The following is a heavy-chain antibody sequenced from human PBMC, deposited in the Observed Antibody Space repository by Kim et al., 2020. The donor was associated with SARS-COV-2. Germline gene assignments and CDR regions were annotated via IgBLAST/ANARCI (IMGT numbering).Heavy chain of an antibody. D-gene: IGHD6-13*01. CDR1: GGTFSSYA. V-gene: IGHV1-69*13. Sequence: SVKVSCKASGGTFSSYAISWVRQAPGQGLEWMGGIIPIFGRANYAQKFQGRVTITADESTSTAYMELSSLRSEDTAVYYCARPTLQYSSSWYTPEHNYYYYGMDVWGQGTTVTVSS. CDR3: ARPTLQYSSSWYTPEHNYYYYGMDV. CDR2: IIPIFGRA. J-gene: IGHJ6*02.